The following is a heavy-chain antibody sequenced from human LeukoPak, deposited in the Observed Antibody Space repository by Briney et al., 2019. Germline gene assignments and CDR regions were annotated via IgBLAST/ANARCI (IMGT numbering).Heavy chain of an antibody. CDR3: AKDRSIGTYYTFDH. V-gene: IGHV3-48*04. J-gene: IGHJ4*02. CDR1: GFTFSSYS. CDR2: ISSSSSTI. Sequence: GGSLRLSCAASGFTFSSYSMNWVRQAPGKGLEWVSYISSSSSTIYYADSVKGRFTISRDNAKKSLYLQMSGLTAADTAVYYCAKDRSIGTYYTFDHWGQGTLVTVSS. D-gene: IGHD1-26*01.